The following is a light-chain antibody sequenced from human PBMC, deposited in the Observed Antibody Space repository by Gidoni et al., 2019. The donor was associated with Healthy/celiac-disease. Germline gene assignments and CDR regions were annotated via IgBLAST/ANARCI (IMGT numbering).Light chain of an antibody. J-gene: IGKJ3*01. V-gene: IGKV1-33*01. CDR2: DAS. CDR3: A. CDR1: QDISNY. Sequence: DIQMTQSPSSLSASVGDRVTITCQASQDISNYLNWYQQKPGKAPKLLIYDASNLETGVPSRFSGSGSGTDFTFTISSLQPEDIATYPRAFGPGTKVDIK.